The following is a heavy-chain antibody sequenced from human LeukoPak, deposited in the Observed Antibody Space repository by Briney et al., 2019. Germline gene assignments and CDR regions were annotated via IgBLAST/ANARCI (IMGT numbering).Heavy chain of an antibody. CDR1: AFTFSSYG. CDR3: AKDGDFWSGYPFDY. CDR2: IRYDGSNK. D-gene: IGHD3-3*01. Sequence: GGSVSLSCAASAFTFSSYGMHWVRQAPGKGLEWVAFIRYDGSNKYYADSVKGRFTISRDNSKNTLYLQMNSLRAEDTAVYYCAKDGDFWSGYPFDYWGQGTLVTVSS. V-gene: IGHV3-30*02. J-gene: IGHJ4*02.